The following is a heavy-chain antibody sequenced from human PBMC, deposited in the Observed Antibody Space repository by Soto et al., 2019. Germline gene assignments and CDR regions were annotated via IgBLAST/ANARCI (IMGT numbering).Heavy chain of an antibody. Sequence: SETLSLTCTVSGGSISSSSYYWGWIRQPPGKGLEWIGSIYYSGSTYYNPSLKSRVTISVDTSKNQFSLKLSSVTAADTAVYYCASTYDSSGYYYVMYFDYWGQGTLVTVSS. CDR3: ASTYDSSGYYYVMYFDY. J-gene: IGHJ4*02. V-gene: IGHV4-39*01. CDR2: IYYSGST. CDR1: GGSISSSSYY. D-gene: IGHD3-22*01.